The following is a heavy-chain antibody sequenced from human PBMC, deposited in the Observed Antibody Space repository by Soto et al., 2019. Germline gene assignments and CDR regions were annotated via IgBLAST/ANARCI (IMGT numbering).Heavy chain of an antibody. CDR1: GFSLSTSAVG. CDR3: AHSQLLYSVSDWYY. Sequence: QITLKESGPTLVKPTQTLTLTCTFSGFSLSTSAVGVGWIRQPPGKALEWLAVIYWDDDKRYSPSLKSRLTITKDTSKNQVVLKMTNMDPVDTRTYKCAHSQLLYSVSDWYYWGQGTLVTVSS. D-gene: IGHD1-26*01. J-gene: IGHJ4*02. V-gene: IGHV2-5*02. CDR2: IYWDDDK.